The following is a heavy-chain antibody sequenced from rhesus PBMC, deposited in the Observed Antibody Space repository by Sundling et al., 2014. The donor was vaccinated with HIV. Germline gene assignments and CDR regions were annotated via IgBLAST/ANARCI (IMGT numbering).Heavy chain of an antibody. CDR2: ISSGGGST. CDR3: ATPVDTVGTLTPDY. D-gene: IGHD5-24*01. CDR1: GFTFSSYD. V-gene: IGHV3S42*01. J-gene: IGHJ4*01. Sequence: EVQLVESGGGLVQPGGSLRLSCAASGFTFSSYDIYWVRQAPGKGLEWISGISSGGGSTYYADSVKGRFTISRDNSKNTLSLQMDSLTTEDTAVYYCATPVDTVGTLTPDYWGQGVLVTVSS.